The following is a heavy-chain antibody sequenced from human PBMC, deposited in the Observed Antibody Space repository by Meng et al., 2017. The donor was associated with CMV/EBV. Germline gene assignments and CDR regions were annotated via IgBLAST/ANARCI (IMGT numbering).Heavy chain of an antibody. Sequence: GESLKISCKGSGYSFTSYWIGWVRQMPGKGLEWMGIIYPGDSDTRYSPSFQGQVTISADKSISTAYLQWSSLKASDTATYYCATAPIEMATNGGFFDYWGQGTLVTVSS. D-gene: IGHD5-24*01. CDR2: IYPGDSDT. V-gene: IGHV5-51*01. J-gene: IGHJ4*02. CDR1: GYSFTSYW. CDR3: ATAPIEMATNGGFFDY.